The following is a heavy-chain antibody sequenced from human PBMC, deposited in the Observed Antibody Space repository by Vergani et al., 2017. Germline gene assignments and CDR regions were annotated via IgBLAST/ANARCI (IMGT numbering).Heavy chain of an antibody. J-gene: IGHJ3*02. CDR1: GYSISSGYY. V-gene: IGHV4-38-2*02. CDR2: IYHSGST. D-gene: IGHD3-16*01. CDR3: ARGNPYVDFDI. Sequence: QVQLQESGPGLVKPSETLSLTCTVSGYSISSGYYCGWIRQPPGKGLEWIGSIYHSGSTYYNPSLKSRVTISVDTSRNQISLKLTSVTATDTAIYFCARGNPYVDFDIWGQGTMITVSS.